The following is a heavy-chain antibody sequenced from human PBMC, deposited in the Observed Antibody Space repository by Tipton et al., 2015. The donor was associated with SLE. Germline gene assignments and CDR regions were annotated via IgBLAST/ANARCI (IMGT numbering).Heavy chain of an antibody. CDR2: IRVYNGNT. CDR1: GYTFTSYY. J-gene: IGHJ3*02. D-gene: IGHD7-27*01. V-gene: IGHV1-18*04. CDR3: AIFVTGGYSDGFDI. Sequence: QLVQSGAEVKKPGASIKISCKSSGYTFTSYYIHCVRQAPGQGLEWMGWIRVYNGNTNSAQKLQGRITMTTDTPTSTASMVLRSLKPDDTAVYYCAIFVTGGYSDGFDIWCQGTMVTVSS.